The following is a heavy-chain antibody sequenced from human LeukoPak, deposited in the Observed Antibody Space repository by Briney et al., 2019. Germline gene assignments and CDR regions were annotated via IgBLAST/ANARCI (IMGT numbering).Heavy chain of an antibody. J-gene: IGHJ4*02. D-gene: IGHD5-18*01. CDR2: FNPSSGST. CDR3: ARVLGAHRYGSIDH. V-gene: IGHV1-46*01. Sequence: ASVKVSCKASGYTFTTYYMHWVRQAPGQGLEWMGIFNPSSGSTSYVQKFQGRVTMTRDTSTSTVYMELSSLRSEDTAIYYCARVLGAHRYGSIDHWGQGTLVTVSS. CDR1: GYTFTTYY.